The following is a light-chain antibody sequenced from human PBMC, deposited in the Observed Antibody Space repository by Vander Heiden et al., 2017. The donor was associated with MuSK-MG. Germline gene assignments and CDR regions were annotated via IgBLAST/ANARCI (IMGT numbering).Light chain of an antibody. Sequence: QSVLTQPPSASGAPGQRVTISCSGSSSNIGSNTVNWYRQPPGTPPKLVIYNNKQRPAGAPARFSGSKSGTAASLAISVLQAEGEADYYWAAGDDSISGIFGGGTKLTVL. CDR2: NNK. J-gene: IGLJ2*01. CDR1: SSNIGSNT. CDR3: AAGDDSISGI. V-gene: IGLV1-44*01.